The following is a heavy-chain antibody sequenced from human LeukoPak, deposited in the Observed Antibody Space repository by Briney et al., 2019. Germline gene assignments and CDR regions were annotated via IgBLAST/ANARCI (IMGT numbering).Heavy chain of an antibody. V-gene: IGHV3-33*01. J-gene: IGHJ4*02. CDR3: ARSDAGMATYYFDY. D-gene: IGHD5-12*01. CDR2: IWYDGSNK. CDR1: GFTFSSYG. Sequence: GGSLRLSCAASGFTFSSYGMHWVRQAPGKGLEWVAVIWYDGSNKYYADSVKGRFTISRDNSKNTLYLQMNSLRAEDTAVYYCARSDAGMATYYFDYWGQGTLVTVSS.